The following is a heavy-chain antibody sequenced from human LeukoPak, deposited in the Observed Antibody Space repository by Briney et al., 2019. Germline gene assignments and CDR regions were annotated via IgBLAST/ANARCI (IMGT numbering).Heavy chain of an antibody. J-gene: IGHJ6*02. D-gene: IGHD4-17*01. CDR2: ISGSGGRT. CDR1: GFTFSRYA. CDR3: ANDATYGDYGDYYYGMDV. V-gene: IGHV3-23*01. Sequence: PGGSLRLSCAASGFTFSRYAMSWVRQAPGKGLEWVSGISGSGGRTYNADSVKGRFTISRDNSKNTLYLQMNSPRVEDTAVYYCANDATYGDYGDYYYGMDVWGQGTTVTVSS.